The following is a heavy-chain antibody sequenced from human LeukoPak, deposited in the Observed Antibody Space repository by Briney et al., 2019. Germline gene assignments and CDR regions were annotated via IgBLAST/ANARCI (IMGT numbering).Heavy chain of an antibody. V-gene: IGHV4-31*03. CDR1: GGSISSGGYY. J-gene: IGHJ4*02. Sequence: SETLSLTCTVSGGSISSGGYYWSWIRQHPGKGLEWIGYIYYSGSTYYNPSLKSRVTISVDTSKNQFSLKLSSVTAADTAVYYRAREQWLAHFDYWGQGTLVTVSS. CDR2: IYYSGST. D-gene: IGHD6-19*01. CDR3: AREQWLAHFDY.